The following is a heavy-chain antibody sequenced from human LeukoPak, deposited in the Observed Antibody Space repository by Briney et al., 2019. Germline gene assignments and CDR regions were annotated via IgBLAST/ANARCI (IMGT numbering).Heavy chain of an antibody. CDR1: GYTFTSYD. Sequence: ASVKVSCKASGYTFTSYDINWVRQATGQGLEWMGWMNPNSGNTGYAQKFQGRVTMTRNTSISTAYMEPSSLRSEDTAMYYCARGRSLTGYSYWGQGTLVTVSS. D-gene: IGHD3-9*01. CDR3: ARGRSLTGYSY. CDR2: MNPNSGNT. J-gene: IGHJ4*02. V-gene: IGHV1-8*01.